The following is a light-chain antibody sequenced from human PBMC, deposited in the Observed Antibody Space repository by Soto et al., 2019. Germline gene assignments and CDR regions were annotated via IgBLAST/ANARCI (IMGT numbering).Light chain of an antibody. CDR3: HQYGTAPLT. CDR2: DAS. V-gene: IGKV3-20*01. CDR1: QSVSSSY. J-gene: IGKJ3*01. Sequence: MVLTQYKGTVSLSPGERSTLSCMASQSVSSSYLAWYQQKPGQAPRLLIYDASNRATGIPARFSGSGSGTDFTLTISRLEPEDFSVYYCHQYGTAPLTFGPGTKVDTK.